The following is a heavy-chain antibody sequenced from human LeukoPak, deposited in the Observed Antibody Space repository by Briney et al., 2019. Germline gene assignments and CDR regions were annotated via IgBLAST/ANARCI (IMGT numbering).Heavy chain of an antibody. J-gene: IGHJ4*02. CDR1: GFTFSTFA. V-gene: IGHV3-23*01. CDR2: ISDDGHCT. Sequence: GGSLTLSCAASGFTFSTFAMSWVRQAPGKGLEWVSGISDDGHCTYYEDSVKGRFTISRDNSRNTLFLQMNSLRADDTALYYCAKEMKHGRWPFDYWGQGALVTVSS. CDR3: AKEMKHGRWPFDY. D-gene: IGHD2-8*01.